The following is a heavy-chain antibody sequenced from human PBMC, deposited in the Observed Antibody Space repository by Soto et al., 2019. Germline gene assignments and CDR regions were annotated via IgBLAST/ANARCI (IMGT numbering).Heavy chain of an antibody. CDR2: INHSGST. D-gene: IGHD3-10*01. CDR1: GGSISSYY. Sequence: SETLSLTCTVSGGSISSYYWSWIRQPPGKGLEWIGEINHSGSTNYNPSLKSRVTISVDTSKNQFSLKLSSVTAADTAVYYCARASTSGSFPLYNWFDPWGQGTLVT. V-gene: IGHV4-34*01. CDR3: ARASTSGSFPLYNWFDP. J-gene: IGHJ5*02.